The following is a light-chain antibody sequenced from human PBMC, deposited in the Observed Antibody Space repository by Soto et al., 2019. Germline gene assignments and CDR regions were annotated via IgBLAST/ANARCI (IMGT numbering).Light chain of an antibody. CDR2: NTS. CDR3: QHYGGSFI. Sequence: EIVLTQSPGTLSLSPGEGATVSCRVSQSINSKSLVWYQRKFGQAPRLLIYNTSSRATGIPDRFSGSGSGTDLTLSISRLEHEDFEVYYCQHYGGSFIFGPGTKVDIK. CDR1: QSINSKS. J-gene: IGKJ3*01. V-gene: IGKV3-20*01.